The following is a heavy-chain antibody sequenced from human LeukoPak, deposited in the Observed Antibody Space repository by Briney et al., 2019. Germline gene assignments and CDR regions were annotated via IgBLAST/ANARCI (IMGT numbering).Heavy chain of an antibody. CDR2: ISSSGSTI. D-gene: IGHD2-2*01. Sequence: GGSLRLSCAASGFTFSDYYMSWIRQAPGKGLEWVSYISSSGSTIYYADSVKGRFTISRDNSKNTLYLQMNSLRAEDTAVYYCAKANYCSSTSRRRTLSEYFQHWGQGTLVTVSS. V-gene: IGHV3-11*01. J-gene: IGHJ1*01. CDR3: AKANYCSSTSRRRTLSEYFQH. CDR1: GFTFSDYY.